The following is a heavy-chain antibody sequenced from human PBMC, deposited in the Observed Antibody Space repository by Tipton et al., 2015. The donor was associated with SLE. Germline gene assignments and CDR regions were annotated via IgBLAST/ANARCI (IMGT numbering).Heavy chain of an antibody. V-gene: IGHV3-74*01. CDR3: VRDLWDPGDY. D-gene: IGHD1-26*01. CDR2: INGDESST. J-gene: IGHJ4*02. Sequence: QLVQSGGGLVQPGGSLRLSCAASGFTFSSYWMHWVRQAPGKGLVWVSRINGDESSTSYADSVRGRFTISRDNAKNTLYLQMNSLRAEDTAVYYCVRDLWDPGDYWGQGTLVTVSS. CDR1: GFTFSSYW.